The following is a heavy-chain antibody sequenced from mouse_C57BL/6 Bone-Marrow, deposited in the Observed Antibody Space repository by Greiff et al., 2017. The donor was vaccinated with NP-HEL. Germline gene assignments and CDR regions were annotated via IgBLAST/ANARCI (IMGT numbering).Heavy chain of an antibody. CDR1: GFTFSSYG. Sequence: EVMLVESGGDLVKPGGSLKLSCAASGFTFSSYGVSWVRQTPDKRLEWVATISSGGSYTYYPDSVKGRFTISRDNAKNTLYLQMSSLKSEDTAMYYCARGPLYYSNYYFDYWGQGTTLTVSS. D-gene: IGHD2-5*01. CDR3: ARGPLYYSNYYFDY. V-gene: IGHV5-6*02. CDR2: ISSGGSYT. J-gene: IGHJ2*01.